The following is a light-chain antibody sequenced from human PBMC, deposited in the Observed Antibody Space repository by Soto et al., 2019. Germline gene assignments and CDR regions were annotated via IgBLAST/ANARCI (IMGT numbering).Light chain of an antibody. J-gene: IGLJ2*01. CDR2: EVS. Sequence: QSALTQPPSGSGSPGQSVTISCTGTSSDVGGYKYVSWYQQHPGKAPKLMIYEVSKRPSGVPDRFSGSKSGNTASLTVSGLQADDEADYYCSSYAGRNNLLFGGGTKVTVL. CDR1: SSDVGGYKY. CDR3: SSYAGRNNLL. V-gene: IGLV2-8*01.